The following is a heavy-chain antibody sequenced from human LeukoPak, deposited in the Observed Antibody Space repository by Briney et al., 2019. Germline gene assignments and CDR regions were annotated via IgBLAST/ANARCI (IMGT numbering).Heavy chain of an antibody. CDR3: ARRGVFRVRGKPTKSYYFDY. V-gene: IGHV4-34*01. CDR2: INHSGST. J-gene: IGHJ4*02. Sequence: PSETLSLTCTVSGDSFSYFYWSWIRQPPGKGLEWIGEINHSGSTNYNPSLKSRVTISVDTSKNQFSLKLSSVTAADTAVYYCARRGVFRVRGKPTKSYYFDYWGQGTLVTVSS. CDR1: GDSFSYFY. D-gene: IGHD3-10*01.